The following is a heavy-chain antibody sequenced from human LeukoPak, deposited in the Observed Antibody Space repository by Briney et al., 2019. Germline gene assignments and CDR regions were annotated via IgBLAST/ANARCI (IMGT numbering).Heavy chain of an antibody. D-gene: IGHD3-10*01. V-gene: IGHV1-69*06. CDR1: GYTFTSYY. CDR3: ARWIRYYYGSGSYSDAFDI. J-gene: IGHJ3*02. Sequence: GASVKVSCKASGYTFTSYYMHWVRQAPGQGLEWMGGIIPIFGTANYAQKFQGRVTITADKSTSTAYMELSSLRSEDTAVYYCARWIRYYYGSGSYSDAFDIWGQGTMVTVSS. CDR2: IIPIFGTA.